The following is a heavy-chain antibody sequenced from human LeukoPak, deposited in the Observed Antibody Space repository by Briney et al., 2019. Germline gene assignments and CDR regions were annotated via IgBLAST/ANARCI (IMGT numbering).Heavy chain of an antibody. CDR3: ARNNADGEGRFSY. CDR2: INTNSGNP. V-gene: IGHV7-4-1*02. Sequence: ASVKVSCKTSGYKFTKYDMNWVRQAPGQGLEWMGWINTNSGNPTYAQGFTGRFVFSLDTSVSTAYLQISSLKAEDTALYYCARNNADGEGRFSYWGQGTLVTVSS. J-gene: IGHJ4*02. CDR1: GYKFTKYD. D-gene: IGHD3-10*01.